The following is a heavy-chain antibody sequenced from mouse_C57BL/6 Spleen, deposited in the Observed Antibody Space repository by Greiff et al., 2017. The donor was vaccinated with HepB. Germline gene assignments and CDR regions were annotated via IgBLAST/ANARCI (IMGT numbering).Heavy chain of an antibody. CDR3: ARKWYGNYGAMDY. Sequence: VKLVESGPGLVQPSQSLSITCTVSGFSLTSYGVHWVRQSPGKGLEWLGVIWSGGSTDYTAAFISRLSISKDNSKSQVFFKMNSLQADDTAIYYCARKWYGNYGAMDYWGQGTSVTVSS. D-gene: IGHD2-10*02. J-gene: IGHJ4*01. CDR2: IWSGGST. V-gene: IGHV2-2*01. CDR1: GFSLTSYG.